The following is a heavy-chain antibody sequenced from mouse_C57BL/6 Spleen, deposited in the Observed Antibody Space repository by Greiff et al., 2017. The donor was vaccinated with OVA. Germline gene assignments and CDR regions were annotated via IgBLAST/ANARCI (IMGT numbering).Heavy chain of an antibody. CDR3: ARGDDYDVDYDAMDY. J-gene: IGHJ4*01. V-gene: IGHV1-54*01. D-gene: IGHD2-4*01. Sequence: QVQLQQSGAELVRPGTSVKVSCKASGYAFTNYLIEWVKQRPGQGLEWIGVINPGSGGTNYNEKFKGKATLTADKSSSTAYMQHSSLTSEDSAVYFWARGDDYDVDYDAMDYWGQGTSVTVSS. CDR2: INPGSGGT. CDR1: GYAFTNYL.